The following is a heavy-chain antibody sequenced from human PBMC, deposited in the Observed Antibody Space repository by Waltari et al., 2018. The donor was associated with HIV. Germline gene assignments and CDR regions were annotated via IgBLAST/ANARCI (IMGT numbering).Heavy chain of an antibody. J-gene: IGHJ4*02. CDR2: IIPMSNTP. V-gene: IGHV1-69*08. CDR1: GGAFSSYT. CDR3: VSARETMGVDFDS. Sequence: QVQLVQSGAEVKKPGSSVKASCKASGGAFSSYTINWVRKAPGQGLEWLGRIIPMSNTPNNAQKFQGRVTITADKSTSTAYMELTSLRSDDTAVYYCVSARETMGVDFDSWGLGTLVTVSS. D-gene: IGHD3-16*01.